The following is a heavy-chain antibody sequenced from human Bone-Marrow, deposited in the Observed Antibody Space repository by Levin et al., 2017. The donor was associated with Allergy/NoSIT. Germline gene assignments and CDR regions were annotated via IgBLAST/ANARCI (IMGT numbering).Heavy chain of an antibody. D-gene: IGHD6-19*01. CDR3: VRQVAVAAHFDD. V-gene: IGHV5-10-1*01. Sequence: GESLKISCKGSGYSFSKYWISWVRQVPGKGLEWMGRIDPSDSYTNYSPSFQGHVTISADRSTESAFLQWSSLRASDTAMYYCVRQVAVAAHFDDWGQGTLVTVSS. J-gene: IGHJ4*02. CDR1: GYSFSKYW. CDR2: IDPSDSYT.